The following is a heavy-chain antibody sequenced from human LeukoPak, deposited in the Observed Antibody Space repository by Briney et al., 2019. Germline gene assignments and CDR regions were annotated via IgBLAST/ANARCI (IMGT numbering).Heavy chain of an antibody. D-gene: IGHD6-6*01. Sequence: SVKVSCKASGGTFSSYAISWVRQAPGQGLEWMGGIIPIFGTANYAQKFQGRVTITADESTSIAYMELSSLRSEDTAVYYCARDPHLAARLYNWFDPWGQGTLVTVSS. V-gene: IGHV1-69*13. J-gene: IGHJ5*02. CDR1: GGTFSSYA. CDR2: IIPIFGTA. CDR3: ARDPHLAARLYNWFDP.